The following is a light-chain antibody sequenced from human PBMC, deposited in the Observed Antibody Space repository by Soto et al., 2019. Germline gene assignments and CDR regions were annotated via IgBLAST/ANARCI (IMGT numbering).Light chain of an antibody. V-gene: IGKV3-15*01. Sequence: EIVMTQSPATLSVSPGERATLYCKASQRISSNLAWYQQKPGQPPRLLIYGASTRASGIPARFSGSGSGTKFTLTISGLQSEDFALYYCQQYNIWPPYTFGQGTKLEIK. CDR2: GAS. J-gene: IGKJ2*01. CDR3: QQYNIWPPYT. CDR1: QRISSN.